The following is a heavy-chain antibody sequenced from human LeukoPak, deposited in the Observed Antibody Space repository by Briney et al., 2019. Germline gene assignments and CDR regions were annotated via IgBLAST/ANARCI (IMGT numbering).Heavy chain of an antibody. Sequence: ASVKVSCKASGGTFSSYAISWVRQAPGQGLEWMGWISAYNGNTNYAQKLQGRVTMTTDTSTSTAYMELRSLRSDDTAVYYCATGPRLNGYSLYWGQGTLVTVSS. J-gene: IGHJ4*02. CDR2: ISAYNGNT. CDR3: ATGPRLNGYSLY. V-gene: IGHV1-18*01. CDR1: GGTFSSYA. D-gene: IGHD5-18*01.